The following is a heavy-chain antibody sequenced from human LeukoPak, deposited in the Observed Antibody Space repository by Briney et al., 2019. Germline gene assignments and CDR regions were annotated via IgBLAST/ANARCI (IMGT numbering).Heavy chain of an antibody. CDR1: GLAFSDYW. CDR2: IWYDGSNK. D-gene: IGHD3-22*01. Sequence: PGGSLRLSCAASGLAFSDYWMSWVRQAPGKGLEWVAVIWYDGSNKYYADSVKGRFTISRDNSKNTLYLQMNSLGAEDTAVYYCARDQSVYDSSGYYYSPGPDYWGQGTLVTVSS. CDR3: ARDQSVYDSSGYYYSPGPDY. V-gene: IGHV3-33*08. J-gene: IGHJ4*02.